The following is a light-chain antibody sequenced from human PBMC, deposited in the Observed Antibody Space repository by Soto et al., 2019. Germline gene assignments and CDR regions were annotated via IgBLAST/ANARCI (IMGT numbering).Light chain of an antibody. Sequence: EVVMTQSPATLSVSPGERATLSCRASQSVNANLAWYQQMPGQAPRLLIHGASNRATGIPARFSGSGCGTECIXXIXSXXSEDLAVYYCQQENTWLWTFGQGTKVEI. CDR3: QQENTWLWT. V-gene: IGKV3-15*01. J-gene: IGKJ1*01. CDR2: GAS. CDR1: QSVNAN.